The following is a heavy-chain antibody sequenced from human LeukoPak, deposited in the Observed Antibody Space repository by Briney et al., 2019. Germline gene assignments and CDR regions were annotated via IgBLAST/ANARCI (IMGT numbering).Heavy chain of an antibody. D-gene: IGHD1-1*01. V-gene: IGHV3-21*01. J-gene: IGHJ4*02. CDR2: ISGSNSYI. CDR3: ARALTTLTYEGY. Sequence: GGSLRLPCAASGFTFSSYTMHWIRQAPGKGLEWVSSISGSNSYIFYADSVKGRFTVSRDNAKDSLYLQMDSLRAEDTAVYYCARALTTLTYEGYWGQGTLVTVSS. CDR1: GFTFSSYT.